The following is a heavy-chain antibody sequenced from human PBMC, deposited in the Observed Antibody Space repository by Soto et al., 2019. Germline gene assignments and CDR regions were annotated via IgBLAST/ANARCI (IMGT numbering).Heavy chain of an antibody. CDR2: ISSSDTYI. CDR3: ASSPSFTSPVDY. J-gene: IGHJ4*02. CDR1: GFAFNSYT. V-gene: IGHV3-21*01. Sequence: EVQLVESGGGLVKPGGSLRLSCAASGFAFNSYTMKWVRQAPGKELEWVSSISSSDTYIYYAASVKGRFTISRDNAKNSLFLQMNSLRAEDTAVYYWASSPSFTSPVDYWGQGTQVTVSS.